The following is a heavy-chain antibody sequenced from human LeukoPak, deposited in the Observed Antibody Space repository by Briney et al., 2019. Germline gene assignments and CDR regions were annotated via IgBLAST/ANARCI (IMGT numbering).Heavy chain of an antibody. J-gene: IGHJ4*02. CDR1: GFTFSSYS. Sequence: GGSLRLSCAVSGFTFSSYSMNWVRQAPGKGLEWVSSISSSSRYIYYADSVRGRFTISRDNAKNSLYLQMNSLRAEDTAVYYCARVGYCSGGSCPFYYWGQGTLVTVSS. CDR3: ARVGYCSGGSCPFYY. D-gene: IGHD2-15*01. V-gene: IGHV3-21*01. CDR2: ISSSSRYI.